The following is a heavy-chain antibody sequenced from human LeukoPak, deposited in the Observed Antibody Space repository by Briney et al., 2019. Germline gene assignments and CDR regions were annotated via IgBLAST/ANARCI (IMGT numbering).Heavy chain of an antibody. D-gene: IGHD7-27*01. Sequence: GGSLRLSCAASGFTFSSYAMSWVRQAPGTGLEWVSSVNGDSSYIYYADSVNGRFTTSRDNAKNSLYLQMNSLRAEDTAVYYCVRDPLATGDSGPYCYFDLWGRGALVTVSS. J-gene: IGHJ2*01. CDR2: VNGDSSYI. CDR1: GFTFSSYA. CDR3: VRDPLATGDSGPYCYFDL. V-gene: IGHV3-21*01.